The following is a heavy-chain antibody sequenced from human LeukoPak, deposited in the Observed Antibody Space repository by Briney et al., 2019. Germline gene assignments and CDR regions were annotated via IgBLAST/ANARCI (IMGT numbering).Heavy chain of an antibody. CDR3: ARADIVGATMTFDY. V-gene: IGHV4-61*05. CDR1: GGSISSSSYY. Sequence: SETLSLTCTVSGGSISSSSYYWGWIRQPPGKGLEWIGYIYYSGSTNYNPSLKSRVTISVDTSKNQFSLKLSSVTAADTAVYYCARADIVGATMTFDYWGQGTLVTVSS. D-gene: IGHD1-26*01. J-gene: IGHJ4*02. CDR2: IYYSGST.